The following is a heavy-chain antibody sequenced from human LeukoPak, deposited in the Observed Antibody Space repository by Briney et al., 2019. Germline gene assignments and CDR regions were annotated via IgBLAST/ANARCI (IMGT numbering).Heavy chain of an antibody. V-gene: IGHV1-69*02. Sequence: SVKVSCKASGGTFSSYTISWVRQAPGQGLEWMGRIIPILGIANYAQKFQGRVTITADKSTSTAYMELSSLRSEDTAVYCCDGWELLGRDAFDIWGQGTMVTVSS. CDR3: DGWELLGRDAFDI. CDR1: GGTFSSYT. CDR2: IIPILGIA. D-gene: IGHD1-26*01. J-gene: IGHJ3*02.